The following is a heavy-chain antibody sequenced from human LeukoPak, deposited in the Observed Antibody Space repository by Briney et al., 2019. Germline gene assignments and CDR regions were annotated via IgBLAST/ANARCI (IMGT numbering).Heavy chain of an antibody. CDR1: GFTVSSNY. CDR2: IYSGGST. D-gene: IGHD3-10*01. CDR3: ARDRGGLGSVFDY. V-gene: IGHV3-53*01. J-gene: IGHJ4*02. Sequence: GGSLRLSCAASGFTVSSNYMRWVRQAPGQGLEWVSVIYSGGSTYYADSVKGRFTISRGNSKNMVYLQMNSLTAEDTAVYYCARDRGGLGSVFDYWGQGTLVTVSS.